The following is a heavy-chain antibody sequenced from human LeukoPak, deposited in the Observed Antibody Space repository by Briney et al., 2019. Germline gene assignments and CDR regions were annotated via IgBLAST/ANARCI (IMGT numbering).Heavy chain of an antibody. D-gene: IGHD2-15*01. CDR2: IKGDGSHT. Sequence: TGGSLRLSCAASGFTSSSFYMEWVRQAPGKGLEWVTRIKGDGSHTTYADSVKGRFTISRDNSKNMVYLQMNSLRADDTAVYYCAKSVVVITFRFDDWGQGALVTVSS. CDR3: AKSVVVITFRFDD. V-gene: IGHV3-74*01. CDR1: GFTSSSFY. J-gene: IGHJ4*02.